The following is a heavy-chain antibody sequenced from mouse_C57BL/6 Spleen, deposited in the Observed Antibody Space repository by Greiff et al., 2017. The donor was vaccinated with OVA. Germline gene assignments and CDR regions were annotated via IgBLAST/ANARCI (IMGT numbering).Heavy chain of an antibody. J-gene: IGHJ2*01. V-gene: IGHV14-4*01. D-gene: IGHD1-1*01. CDR2: IDPENGDT. CDR1: GFNIKDDY. Sequence: EVQLQQSGAELVRPGASVKLSCTASGFNIKDDYMHWVKQRPEQGLEWIGWIDPENGDTEYASKFQGKATITADTSSNTAYLQLSSLTSEDTAVYYCTNSYYDGSSYYFDYWGQGTTLTVSS. CDR3: TNSYYDGSSYYFDY.